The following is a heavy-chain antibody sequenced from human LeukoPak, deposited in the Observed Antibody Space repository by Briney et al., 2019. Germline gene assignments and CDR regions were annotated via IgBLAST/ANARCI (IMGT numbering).Heavy chain of an antibody. CDR2: IYYSGRT. V-gene: IGHV4-39*01. Sequence: SETLSLTCSVSGDSFSRSDSYWDWIRQPPGKGLGWIGTIYYSGRTYYSPSLKSRVTMSVDPSNNQFSLNLRSVTAADTAVYYCARRRYYDGSGYLEWGQGTLLSVSS. J-gene: IGHJ1*01. CDR3: ARRRYYDGSGYLE. D-gene: IGHD3-22*01. CDR1: GDSFSRSDSY.